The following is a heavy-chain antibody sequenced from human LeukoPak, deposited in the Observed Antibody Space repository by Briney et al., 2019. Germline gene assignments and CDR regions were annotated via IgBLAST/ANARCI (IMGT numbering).Heavy chain of an antibody. V-gene: IGHV3-30*03. Sequence: GGSLRLSCAASGFTFSSYGMHWVRQAPGKGLEWVAVISYDGSNKYYADSVKGRFTISRDNTKTTLYLQTNSLRPEDTAVYYCARGGVLTIFGVVDSWGQGTLVTVSS. CDR3: ARGGVLTIFGVVDS. CDR2: ISYDGSNK. J-gene: IGHJ4*02. CDR1: GFTFSSYG. D-gene: IGHD3-3*01.